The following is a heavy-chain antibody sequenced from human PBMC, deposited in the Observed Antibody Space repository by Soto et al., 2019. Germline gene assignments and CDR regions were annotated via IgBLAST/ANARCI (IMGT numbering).Heavy chain of an antibody. CDR1: GFTFSNYG. V-gene: IGHV3-30*18. CDR3: AKLDEGGLQYAYYGMVV. J-gene: IGHJ6*02. Sequence: GGSLRLSCVASGFTFSNYGMHWVRQAPGKGLEWVAVISYDGSNKYYADSVKGRFTISRDNSKNTLYLQMTSLRTEDTALYYCAKLDEGGLQYAYYGMVVWCHGPRVTDSS. CDR2: ISYDGSNK. D-gene: IGHD2-15*01.